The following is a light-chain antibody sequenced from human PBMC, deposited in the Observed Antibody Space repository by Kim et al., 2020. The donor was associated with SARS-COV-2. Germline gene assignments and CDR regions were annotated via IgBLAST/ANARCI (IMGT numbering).Light chain of an antibody. CDR1: SNNVGNQG. CDR2: SSN. J-gene: IGLJ2*01. CDR3: SAWDSSLNAVV. Sequence: LTQPPSVSKGLRQTATLTCTGNSNNVGNQGASWLQHHQGHPPKVLSYSSNNRPSGISERLSASRSGNTASLTITGLQPEDEADYYCSAWDSSLNAVVFGGGTQLTVL. V-gene: IGLV10-54*01.